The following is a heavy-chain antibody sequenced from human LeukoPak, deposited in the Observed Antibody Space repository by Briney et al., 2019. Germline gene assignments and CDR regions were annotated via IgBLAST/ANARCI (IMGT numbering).Heavy chain of an antibody. CDR3: AKPLTRYSLTCFDY. CDR2: ISGSGGST. V-gene: IGHV3-23*01. Sequence: GGSLRLSCAASGFTFSSYAMSWVRQAPGKGLEWVSAISGSGGSTYYADSVKGRFTISRDNSKNTLYLQMNSLGAEDTAVYYCAKPLTRYSLTCFDYWGQGTLVTVSS. J-gene: IGHJ4*02. D-gene: IGHD2/OR15-2a*01. CDR1: GFTFSSYA.